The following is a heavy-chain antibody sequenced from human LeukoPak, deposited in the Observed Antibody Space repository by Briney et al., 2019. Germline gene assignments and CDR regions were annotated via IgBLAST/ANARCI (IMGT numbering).Heavy chain of an antibody. CDR1: GGSISRSSYY. CDR2: IYYSGST. J-gene: IGHJ4*02. Sequence: PETLSLTCTVSGGSISRSSYYWGWIRQPPGKGLEWIGSIYYSGSTYYNPSLQSRVTISVDTSKNQFSLNLYSVTAADTAVYYCARVRSSGWYYFDYWGQGTLVTVSS. D-gene: IGHD6-19*01. V-gene: IGHV4-39*01. CDR3: ARVRSSGWYYFDY.